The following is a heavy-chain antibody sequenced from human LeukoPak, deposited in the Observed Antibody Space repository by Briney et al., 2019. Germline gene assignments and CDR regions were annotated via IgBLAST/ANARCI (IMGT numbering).Heavy chain of an antibody. V-gene: IGHV4-38-2*02. CDR2: IYHSGST. Sequence: SETLSLTCTVSDYSISSGYYWGWIRQPPGKGLEWIGSIYHSGSTYYNPSLKSRVTISVDTSKNQFSLKLSSVTAADTAVYYCARVGAGYYGSGSYYNVRNWFDPWGQGTLVTVSS. D-gene: IGHD3-10*01. CDR3: ARVGAGYYGSGSYYNVRNWFDP. J-gene: IGHJ5*02. CDR1: DYSISSGYY.